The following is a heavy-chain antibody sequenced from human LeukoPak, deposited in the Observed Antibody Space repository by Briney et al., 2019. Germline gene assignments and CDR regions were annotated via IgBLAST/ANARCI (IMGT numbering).Heavy chain of an antibody. CDR1: GYTFIDDY. J-gene: IGHJ4*02. CDR3: APTAEAYTSWWRV. Sequence: ASVKVSCKASGYTFIDDYMHWVRQAPGQGLEFMGWINPDSGFTNYAQKFKGRVTITRDTSISTVYLEVRSLASDDTAVYYCAPTAEAYTSWWRVWGQGTLVTVSS. D-gene: IGHD3-16*01. V-gene: IGHV1-2*02. CDR2: INPDSGFT.